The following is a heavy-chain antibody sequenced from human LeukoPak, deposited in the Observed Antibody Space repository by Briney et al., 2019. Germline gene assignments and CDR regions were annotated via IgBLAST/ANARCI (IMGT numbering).Heavy chain of an antibody. Sequence: PGGSLRLSCAASGFTVSSSYMSWVRQAPGRGLDWVSVIYSGGSTYYADSVKGRFTISRDNSKNTLYLQMNSLRAEDTAVYYCASQRGYSYGYFYYYMDVWGKGITVTVSS. CDR1: GFTVSSSY. CDR3: ASQRGYSYGYFYYYMDV. V-gene: IGHV3-53*01. D-gene: IGHD5-18*01. J-gene: IGHJ6*03. CDR2: IYSGGST.